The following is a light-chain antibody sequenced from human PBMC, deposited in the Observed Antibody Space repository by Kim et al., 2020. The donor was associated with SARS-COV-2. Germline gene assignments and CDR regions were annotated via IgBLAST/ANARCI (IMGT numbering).Light chain of an antibody. CDR1: NIGSKG. J-gene: IGLJ3*02. CDR3: QVWDSSSDHPV. CDR2: YDS. Sequence: AQGKAARITCGGKNIGSKGVHWYQQKPGQAPVLVIYYDSDRPSGIPERFSGSNSGNTATLTISRVEAGDEADYYCQVWDSSSDHPVFGGGTQLTVL. V-gene: IGLV3-21*04.